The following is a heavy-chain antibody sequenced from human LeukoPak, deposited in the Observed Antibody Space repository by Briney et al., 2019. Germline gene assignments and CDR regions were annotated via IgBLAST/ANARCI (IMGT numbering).Heavy chain of an antibody. D-gene: IGHD2-2*01. CDR3: ARGGGYQNYYYYGMDV. J-gene: IGHJ6*02. V-gene: IGHV1-69*04. CDR2: IIPILGIA. Sequence: GASVKVSCKASGGTFSSYAISWVRQAPGQGLEWMGRIIPILGIANYAQKFQGRVTITADKSTSTAYMELSSLRSEDTAVYYCARGGGYQNYYYYGMDVWGQGTTVTVSS. CDR1: GGTFSSYA.